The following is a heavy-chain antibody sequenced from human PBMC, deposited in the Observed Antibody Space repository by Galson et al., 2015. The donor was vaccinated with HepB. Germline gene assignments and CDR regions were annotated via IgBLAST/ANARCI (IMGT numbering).Heavy chain of an antibody. J-gene: IGHJ4*02. V-gene: IGHV3-53*01. Sequence: SLRLSCAASGFTVSSNYMSWVRQAPGKGLEWVSVIYSGGSTYYADSVKGRFTISRDNSKNTLYLQMNSLRAEDTAVYYCAREGYYYDSSGPLYFGYWGQGTPVTVSS. D-gene: IGHD3-22*01. CDR3: AREGYYYDSSGPLYFGY. CDR2: IYSGGST. CDR1: GFTVSSNY.